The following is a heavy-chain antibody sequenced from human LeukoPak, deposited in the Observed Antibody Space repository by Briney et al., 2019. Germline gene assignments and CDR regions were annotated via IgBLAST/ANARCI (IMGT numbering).Heavy chain of an antibody. CDR1: TYIVSDAW. CDR2: IETKAHGGTT. CDR3: AKKFGRDSSGYYWVRGMVNLDY. D-gene: IGHD3-22*01. Sequence: PGGSLRLSCTASTYIVSDAWMNWVRQAPGKRLEWVGRIETKAHGGTTRYAAPVTGRFTISRDDSKNTLYLQMSSLKTEETAVYYCAKKFGRDSSGYYWVRGMVNLDYWGQGTLVTVSS. J-gene: IGHJ4*02. V-gene: IGHV3-15*07.